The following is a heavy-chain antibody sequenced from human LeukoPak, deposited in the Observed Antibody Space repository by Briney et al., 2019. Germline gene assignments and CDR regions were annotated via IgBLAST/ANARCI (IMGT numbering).Heavy chain of an antibody. CDR3: ARVPLRDDFWSGVYGMDV. D-gene: IGHD3-3*01. J-gene: IGHJ6*02. CDR1: GFTFSSYW. CDR2: INSDGSST. V-gene: IGHV3-74*01. Sequence: PGGSLRLSCAASGFTFSSYWMHWVRQAPGKGLVWVSRINSDGSSTSYADSVKGRFTISRDNAKNTLYLQMNSLRAEDTAVYYCARVPLRDDFWSGVYGMDVWGQGTTATVSS.